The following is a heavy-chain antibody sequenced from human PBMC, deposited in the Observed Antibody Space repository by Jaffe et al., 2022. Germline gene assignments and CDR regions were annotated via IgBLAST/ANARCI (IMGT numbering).Heavy chain of an antibody. J-gene: IGHJ4*02. V-gene: IGHV1-69*05. CDR2: IIPIFGTK. Sequence: QVQLVQSGAEVKKPGSSVKVSCKTSGGTFSSYAITWVRQAPGQGLEWVGGIIPIFGTKNYAQNFQGRVTFNTDEFATTAYMDLSSLRSEDTAVYYCVRGHTPYFDNSGYFDYWGQGTLVTVSS. D-gene: IGHD3-22*01. CDR3: VRGHTPYFDNSGYFDY. CDR1: GGTFSSYA.